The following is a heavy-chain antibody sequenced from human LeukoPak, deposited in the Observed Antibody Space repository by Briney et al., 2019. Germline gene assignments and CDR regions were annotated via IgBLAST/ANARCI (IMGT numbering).Heavy chain of an antibody. V-gene: IGHV1-69*04. CDR1: GYTFTSYG. D-gene: IGHD3-22*01. Sequence: SVKVSCKASGYTFTSYGISWVRQAPGQGLEWMGRIIPIFGIANYAQKFQGRVTITADKSTSTAYMELSSLRSEDTAVYYCASDYYDSSGYLPKDYFDYWGQGTLVTVSS. CDR2: IIPIFGIA. J-gene: IGHJ4*02. CDR3: ASDYYDSSGYLPKDYFDY.